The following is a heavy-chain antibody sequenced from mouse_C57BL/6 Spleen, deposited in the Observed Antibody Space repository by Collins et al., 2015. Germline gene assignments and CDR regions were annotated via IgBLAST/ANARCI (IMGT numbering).Heavy chain of an antibody. V-gene: IGHV1-62-3*01. D-gene: IGHD1-1*01. Sequence: QVQLQQPGAELVKPGASVKLSCKASGYTFTNYWMHWVKQRPGRGLEWIGRIDPNSGGTNYNEKFKSKATLTVDKSSSTAYMQLSSLTSEDSAVYFCARFITTPYYAMDYWGQGTSVTVSS. J-gene: IGHJ4*01. CDR1: GYTFTNYW. CDR3: ARFITTPYYAMDY. CDR2: IDPNSGGT.